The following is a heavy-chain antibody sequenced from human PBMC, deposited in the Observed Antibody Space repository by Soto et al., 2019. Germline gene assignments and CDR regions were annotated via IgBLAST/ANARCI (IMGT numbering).Heavy chain of an antibody. Sequence: SETLSLTCTVSGGSISTYYWSWMRQPPGKGLEWIGYIYYSGSTSYNPSLKSRVTISVDTSKNQFSLKLRSVTAADTAVYYCASDRSSGWDQGYGMDVWGQGTTVTVSS. CDR3: ASDRSSGWDQGYGMDV. V-gene: IGHV4-59*01. J-gene: IGHJ6*02. CDR1: GGSISTYY. CDR2: IYYSGST. D-gene: IGHD6-19*01.